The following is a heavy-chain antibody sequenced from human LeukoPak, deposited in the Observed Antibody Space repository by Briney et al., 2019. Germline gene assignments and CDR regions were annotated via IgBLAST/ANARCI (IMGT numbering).Heavy chain of an antibody. CDR2: VYYGGIT. V-gene: IGHV4-61*01. CDR1: GDSISSSSYY. J-gene: IGHJ1*01. D-gene: IGHD5-12*01. CDR3: ARDVDPHF. Sequence: SETLSLTCTVSGDSISSSSYYWTWIRQPPGKGLEWIGYVYYGGITKYNPSLMSRVSISVDTSKNQFSLKVRAVTAADTAVYYCARDVDPHFWGQGTLVTVSS.